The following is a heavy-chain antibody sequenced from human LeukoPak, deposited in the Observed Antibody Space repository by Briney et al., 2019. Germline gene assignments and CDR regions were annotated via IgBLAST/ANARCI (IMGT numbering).Heavy chain of an antibody. Sequence: SETLSLTCTVSGGSISNKYWSWIRQPPGKGLEWIGYIYYSGSTNYNPSLKSRVTISIDTSKNQFSLKLSSVTAADTAMYFCARVYGDPTAWGQGTLVTVSS. CDR3: ARVYGDPTA. D-gene: IGHD4-17*01. J-gene: IGHJ4*02. CDR1: GGSISNKY. CDR2: IYYSGST. V-gene: IGHV4-59*12.